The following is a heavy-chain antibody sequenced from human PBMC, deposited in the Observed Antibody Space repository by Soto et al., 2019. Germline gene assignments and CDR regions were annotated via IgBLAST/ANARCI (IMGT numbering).Heavy chain of an antibody. D-gene: IGHD4-17*01. CDR1: GFTFSSYS. CDR2: ISGSSTTI. V-gene: IGHV3-48*01. CDR3: ARAYYGDYYFDY. Sequence: EVQLVESGGGLVQPGGSLRVSCAASGFTFSSYSMNWVRQAPGKGLEWVSYISGSSTTIYYADSARGRFTISRDKAKNSLYLQMNGLRAEDTAVYYCARAYYGDYYFDYWGQGTLVTVSS. J-gene: IGHJ4*02.